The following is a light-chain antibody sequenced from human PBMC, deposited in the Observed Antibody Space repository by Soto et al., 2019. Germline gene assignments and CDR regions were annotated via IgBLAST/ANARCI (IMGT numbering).Light chain of an antibody. V-gene: IGKV3-20*01. CDR2: GAS. CDR1: QSVSSSY. CDR3: QQYGSSPVT. Sequence: EIVLTQSPGTLSLSPGERATLSCRASQSVSSSYLAWYQQKPGQAPRLLIYGASSRATGIPDRFSGSGAGTDFTLTISRLEPEDFAVYYCQQYGSSPVTFGQGTKLEIK. J-gene: IGKJ2*01.